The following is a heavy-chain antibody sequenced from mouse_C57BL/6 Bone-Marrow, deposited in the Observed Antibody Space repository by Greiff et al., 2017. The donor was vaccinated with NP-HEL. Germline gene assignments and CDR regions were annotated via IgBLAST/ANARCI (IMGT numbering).Heavy chain of an antibody. Sequence: QVQLQQPGAELVKPGASVTLSCKASGYTFTSYWMHWVKQRPGRGLEWIGRIDPNSGGTKYNEKFKSKATLTVDKPSSTAYMQLSSLTSEDSAVYYCARGGCYCNYYAMDYWGQGTSVTVSS. CDR3: ARGGCYCNYYAMDY. D-gene: IGHD2-1*01. CDR1: GYTFTSYW. J-gene: IGHJ4*01. V-gene: IGHV1-72*01. CDR2: IDPNSGGT.